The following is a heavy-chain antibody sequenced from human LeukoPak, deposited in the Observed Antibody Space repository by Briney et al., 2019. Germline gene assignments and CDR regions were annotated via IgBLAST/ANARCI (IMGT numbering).Heavy chain of an antibody. Sequence: SETLSLTCTVSGGSISSYYWSWIRQPPGKGLEWIGYIYYSGSTNYNPSLKSRVTISVDTSKNQFSLKLSSVTAADTAVYYCARSLATIWGTEFDPWGQGTLVTVSS. V-gene: IGHV4-59*01. CDR2: IYYSGST. J-gene: IGHJ5*02. D-gene: IGHD5-12*01. CDR3: ARSLATIWGTEFDP. CDR1: GGSISSYY.